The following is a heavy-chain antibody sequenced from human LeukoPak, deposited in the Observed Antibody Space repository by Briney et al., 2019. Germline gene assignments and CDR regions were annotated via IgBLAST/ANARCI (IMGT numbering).Heavy chain of an antibody. V-gene: IGHV1-8*01. CDR1: GYIFTNYD. CDR2: MNPETSGT. D-gene: IGHD2-2*01. CDR3: ARFIRHQLPTSDY. Sequence: GASVKVSCKPAGYIFTNYDINWVRQAAGHGREWMGWMNPETSGTQPAQKFQGILTMTMDASAGTAYMELSSLTSDDTAVYYCARFIRHQLPTSDYWGQGTLVSVSS. J-gene: IGHJ4*02.